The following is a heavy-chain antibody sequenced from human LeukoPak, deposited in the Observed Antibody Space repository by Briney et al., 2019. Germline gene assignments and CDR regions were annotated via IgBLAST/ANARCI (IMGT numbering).Heavy chain of an antibody. CDR1: GGSITSTNC. V-gene: IGHV4-4*02. D-gene: IGHD2-8*01. CDR2: ISLSGLT. J-gene: IGHJ4*02. Sequence: SETLSLTCGVSGGSITSTNCWSGVRQPPGQGLEWIGEISLSGLTNYNPSLKSRVTMALDKSKNHLSLNLTSFTAADTAVYYFSRENGAFSPFGYWGQGTLVTVPS. CDR3: SRENGAFSPFGY.